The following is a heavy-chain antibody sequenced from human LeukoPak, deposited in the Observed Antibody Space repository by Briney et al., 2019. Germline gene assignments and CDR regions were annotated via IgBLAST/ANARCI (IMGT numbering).Heavy chain of an antibody. CDR3: ARAADCTNGLCSYFDY. V-gene: IGHV3-23*01. CDR1: GFTFSSYA. D-gene: IGHD2-8*01. J-gene: IGHJ4*02. Sequence: GGSLRLSCAASGFTFSSYAMSWVRQAPGKGLEWVSAISGSGGSTYYADSVKGRFTISRDNSKNTLYLQMNSLRAEDTAVYYCARAADCTNGLCSYFDYWGQGTLVTVSS. CDR2: ISGSGGST.